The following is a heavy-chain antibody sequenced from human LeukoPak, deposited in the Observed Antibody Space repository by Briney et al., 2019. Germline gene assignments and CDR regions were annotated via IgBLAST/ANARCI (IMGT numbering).Heavy chain of an antibody. D-gene: IGHD4-23*01. CDR2: ISSRSSTI. J-gene: IGHJ4*02. CDR3: AGGSYGGNYFDY. Sequence: GGSLRLSCATSGFTFSNAWMNWVRQAPGKGLEWVSYISSRSSTIYYADSVKGRFTISRDNAKNSLYLQMNSLRAEDTAVNYCAGGSYGGNYFDYWGQGTLVTVSS. CDR1: GFTFSNAW. V-gene: IGHV3-48*04.